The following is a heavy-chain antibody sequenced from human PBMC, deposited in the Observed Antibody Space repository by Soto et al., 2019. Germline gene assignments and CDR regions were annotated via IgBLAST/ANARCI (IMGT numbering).Heavy chain of an antibody. CDR1: GGSISRYC. J-gene: IGHJ5*02. D-gene: IGHD6-13*01. CDR3: ARHNSPRPRSWYRYWFDP. V-gene: IGHV4-4*07. Sequence: PSETLSLTCTVSGGSISRYCWRWIRQPSGKGLEWIGLIYPSGSTNYSPSLKSRVTMSVDTSKNQFSLKLSSVTAADTAVYYCARHNSPRPRSWYRYWFDPWGQGTLVTVSS. CDR2: IYPSGST.